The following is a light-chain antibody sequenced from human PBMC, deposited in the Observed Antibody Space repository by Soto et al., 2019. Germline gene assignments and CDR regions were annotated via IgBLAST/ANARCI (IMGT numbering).Light chain of an antibody. CDR1: QSVSSN. J-gene: IGKJ4*01. CDR2: GAS. Sequence: IVLTQSPGTLSLSPGERATLSCRASQSVSSNLAWYQQKPGQAPRLLIYGASTRATGIPARFSGSGSGTDFTLTISRLEPEDFAMYYCQQYGSSPLTFGGGTKVDI. CDR3: QQYGSSPLT. V-gene: IGKV3-20*01.